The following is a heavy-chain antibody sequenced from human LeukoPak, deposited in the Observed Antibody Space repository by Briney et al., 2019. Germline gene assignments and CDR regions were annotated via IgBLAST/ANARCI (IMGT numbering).Heavy chain of an antibody. CDR3: ARASYYYDSSGYPGYYFDY. J-gene: IGHJ4*02. V-gene: IGHV1-69*01. D-gene: IGHD3-22*01. CDR1: GGTFSSYA. CDR2: IIPIFGTA. Sequence: ASVKVSCKSSGGTFSSYAIIWVRQAPGQGLEWMGGIIPIFGTANYAQKFQGRVTITADESTSTAYMELSSLRSEDTAVYYCARASYYYDSSGYPGYYFDYWGQGTLVTVSS.